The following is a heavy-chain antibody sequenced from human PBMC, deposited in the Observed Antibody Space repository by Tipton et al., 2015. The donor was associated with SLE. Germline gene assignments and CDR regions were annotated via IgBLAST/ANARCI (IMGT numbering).Heavy chain of an antibody. CDR3: ARDMDFWSGQNWFDP. J-gene: IGHJ5*02. Sequence: SLRLSCAASGFNFNNYAMSWVRQAPGKGLEWISVIYSDESATYYADSVKGRFTISRDNSKNTLYLQMNSLRAEDTAVYYCARDMDFWSGQNWFDPWGQGTLVTVSS. V-gene: IGHV3-23*03. CDR1: GFNFNNYA. D-gene: IGHD3-3*01. CDR2: IYSDESAT.